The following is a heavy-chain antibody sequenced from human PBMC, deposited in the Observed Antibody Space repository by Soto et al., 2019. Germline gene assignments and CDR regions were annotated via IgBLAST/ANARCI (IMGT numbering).Heavy chain of an antibody. CDR2: FDPEDGET. D-gene: IGHD6-13*01. J-gene: IGHJ6*02. Sequence: ASVKVSCKVSGYTLTELSMHWVRQAPGKGLEWMGGFDPEDGETIYAQRFQGRVTMTEDTSTDTAYMELSSLRSEDTAVYYCATVSYSSSWDSYYYGMDVWGQGTTVTVSS. V-gene: IGHV1-24*01. CDR3: ATVSYSSSWDSYYYGMDV. CDR1: GYTLTELS.